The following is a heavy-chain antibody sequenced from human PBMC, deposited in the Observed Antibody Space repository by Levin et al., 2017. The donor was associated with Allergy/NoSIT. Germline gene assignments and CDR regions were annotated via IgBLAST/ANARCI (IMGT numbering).Heavy chain of an antibody. D-gene: IGHD1-7*01. Sequence: GGSLRLSCAASGFTFSSYSMNWVRQAPGKGLEWVSYISSSSSTIYYADSVKGRFTISRDNAKNSLYLQMNSLRAEDTAVYYCARDGDWNWHWFDPWGQGTLVTVSS. J-gene: IGHJ5*02. V-gene: IGHV3-48*01. CDR3: ARDGDWNWHWFDP. CDR2: ISSSSSTI. CDR1: GFTFSSYS.